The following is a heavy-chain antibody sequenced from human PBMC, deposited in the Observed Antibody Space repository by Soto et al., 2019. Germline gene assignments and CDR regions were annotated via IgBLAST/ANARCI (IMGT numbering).Heavy chain of an antibody. V-gene: IGHV1-8*02. J-gene: IGHJ4*02. D-gene: IGHD3-10*01. Sequence: QVQLVQSGAEVKKPGASVKVSCKASGYTFTDYDINWVRQATGQGLEWIGWMTPNSGNTGYAQKFQGRVTMTRDTSRSTAYMELNSLTSEDTAVYYCARNLYNTGSFDHWGQGTLVTVSS. CDR2: MTPNSGNT. CDR3: ARNLYNTGSFDH. CDR1: GYTFTDYD.